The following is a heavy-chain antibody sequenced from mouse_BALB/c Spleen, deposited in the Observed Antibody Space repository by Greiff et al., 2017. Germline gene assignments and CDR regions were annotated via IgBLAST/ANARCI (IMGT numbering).Heavy chain of an antibody. D-gene: IGHD1-1*01. CDR3: ARAYYYGSSYAMDY. J-gene: IGHJ4*01. V-gene: IGHV1S135*01. CDR2: IDPYNGGT. CDR1: GYAFTSYN. Sequence: VQLQQSGPELVKPGASVKVSCKASGYAFTSYNMYWVKQSHGKSLEWIGYIDPYNGGTSYNQKFKGKATLTVDKSSSTAYMHLNSLTSEDSAVYYCARAYYYGSSYAMDYWGQGTSVTVSS.